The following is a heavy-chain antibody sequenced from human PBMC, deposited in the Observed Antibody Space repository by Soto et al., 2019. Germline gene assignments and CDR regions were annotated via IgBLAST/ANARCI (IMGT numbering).Heavy chain of an antibody. J-gene: IGHJ4*02. V-gene: IGHV3-15*07. Sequence: GGSLRLSCAASGFIFNTAWMNWVRQTPGKGLEWVGRIKSKINGGTIDYAAPVKGRFTISRDDSQNTVYLEMNSLKTEDTAVYYCAADLPDWGAYAFDYWGQGNLVTVSS. CDR3: AADLPDWGAYAFDY. CDR2: IKSKINGGTI. CDR1: GFIFNTAW. D-gene: IGHD3-16*01.